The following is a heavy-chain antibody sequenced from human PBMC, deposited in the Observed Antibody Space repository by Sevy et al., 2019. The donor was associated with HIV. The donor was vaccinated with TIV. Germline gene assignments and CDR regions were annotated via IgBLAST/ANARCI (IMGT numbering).Heavy chain of an antibody. Sequence: GGSLRLSCAASGFTFSSYGMHWVRQAPGKGLEWVAVIWYDGSNKYYADSVKGRFTISRDSSKNTLYLQMNSLRPEDTAVYYCARDLEVYGGWEQTSQGMDVWGQGTTVTVSS. CDR1: GFTFSSYG. V-gene: IGHV3-33*01. D-gene: IGHD1-26*01. CDR3: ARDLEVYGGWEQTSQGMDV. J-gene: IGHJ6*02. CDR2: IWYDGSNK.